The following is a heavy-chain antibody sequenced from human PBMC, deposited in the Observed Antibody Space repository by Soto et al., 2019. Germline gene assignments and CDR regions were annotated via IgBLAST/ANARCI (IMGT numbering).Heavy chain of an antibody. CDR3: ARAPGIAAAGTPHY. CDR1: GFTFSSYW. D-gene: IGHD6-13*01. V-gene: IGHV3-7*01. Sequence: EVQLVESGGGLVQPGGSLRLSCAASGFTFSSYWMSWVRQSPGKGLEWVANIKQDGSEKYYVDSVKGRFTISRDNAENSLYLQMNSLRAEDTAVYYCARAPGIAAAGTPHYWGQGTLVTVSS. J-gene: IGHJ4*02. CDR2: IKQDGSEK.